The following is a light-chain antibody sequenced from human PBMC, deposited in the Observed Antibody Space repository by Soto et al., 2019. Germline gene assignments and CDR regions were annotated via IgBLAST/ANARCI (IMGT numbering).Light chain of an antibody. Sequence: EIVTTQSPGTLSVSTGEGATLSCRASQSVDSNLAWYQQKPGQAPRLLIYGASTRATGIPDRFRGSGSGTEFTLTISSLQSEDFAVYYCQQYDSWPLTFGGGTKVDIK. J-gene: IGKJ4*01. V-gene: IGKV3D-15*01. CDR3: QQYDSWPLT. CDR2: GAS. CDR1: QSVDSN.